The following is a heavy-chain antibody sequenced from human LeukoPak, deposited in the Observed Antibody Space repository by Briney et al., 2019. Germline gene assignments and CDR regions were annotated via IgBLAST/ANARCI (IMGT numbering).Heavy chain of an antibody. V-gene: IGHV5-51*01. CDR1: GYDFTTDW. CDR2: IYPDDSDT. Sequence: GESLKISCKASGYDFTTDWIGWVRLMPGKGFEWMGIIYPDDSDTRYSPSFQGLITISADKSIRTAYLQWSSLKDSDTAMYFCARHRGFCSGGSCYADYWGQGTLVTVSS. D-gene: IGHD2-15*01. J-gene: IGHJ4*02. CDR3: ARHRGFCSGGSCYADY.